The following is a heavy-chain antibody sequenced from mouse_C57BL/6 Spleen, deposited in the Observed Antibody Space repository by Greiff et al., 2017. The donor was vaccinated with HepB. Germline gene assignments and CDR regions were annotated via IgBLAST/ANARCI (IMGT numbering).Heavy chain of an antibody. CDR3: AREGVGNRENDY. D-gene: IGHD3-1*01. CDR1: GYTFTSYW. J-gene: IGHJ2*01. Sequence: VQLQQPGAELVKPGASVKMSCKASGYTFTSYWITWVKQRPGQGLEWIGDIYPGSGSTNYTEKFKSKATLTVDTSSSTAYMQLSSLTSEDSAVYYCAREGVGNRENDYWGQGTTLTVSS. CDR2: IYPGSGST. V-gene: IGHV1-55*01.